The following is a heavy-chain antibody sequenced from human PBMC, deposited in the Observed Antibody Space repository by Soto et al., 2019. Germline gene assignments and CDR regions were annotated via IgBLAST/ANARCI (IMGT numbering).Heavy chain of an antibody. D-gene: IGHD4-17*01. Sequence: GASVKVSCKASGFTFTSPAMQWVRQARGQHLEWIGWIVVGSGNTNYAQKFQERVTITRDMSTSTAYMELSSLRSEDTAVYYCAAGDPDYGDYVDPSYYYYYYGMDVWGQGTTVTVSS. CDR3: AAGDPDYGDYVDPSYYYYYYGMDV. J-gene: IGHJ6*02. CDR1: GFTFTSPA. V-gene: IGHV1-58*02. CDR2: IVVGSGNT.